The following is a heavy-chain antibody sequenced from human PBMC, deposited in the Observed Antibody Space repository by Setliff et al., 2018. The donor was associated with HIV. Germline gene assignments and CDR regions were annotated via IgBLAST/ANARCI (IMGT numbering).Heavy chain of an antibody. CDR3: ARAGGCRGGPCYAGIFDI. J-gene: IGHJ3*02. CDR2: INTNTGHP. CDR1: GYTLSDYG. Sequence: ASVKVSCKASGYTLSDYGIHWLRQAPGRGLEFLAWINTNTGHPTYAQGYTGRGRFVFSLDASVSTAYLEISSLKTEDSALYYCARAGGCRGGPCYAGIFDIWGQGTMVTAS. D-gene: IGHD2-15*01. V-gene: IGHV7-4-1*02.